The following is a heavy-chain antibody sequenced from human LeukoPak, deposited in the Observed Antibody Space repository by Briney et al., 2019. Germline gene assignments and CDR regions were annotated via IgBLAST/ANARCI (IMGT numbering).Heavy chain of an antibody. J-gene: IGHJ4*02. CDR3: ASGDGSGSYLRYYFDY. Sequence: GGSLRLSCAASRFTFSSYSMNWVRQAPGKGLEWVSSISSSSYIYYADSVKGRFTISRDNAKNSLYLQMNSLRAEDTAVYYCASGDGSGSYLRYYFDYWGQGTLVTVSS. CDR1: RFTFSSYS. D-gene: IGHD3-10*01. V-gene: IGHV3-21*01. CDR2: ISSSSYI.